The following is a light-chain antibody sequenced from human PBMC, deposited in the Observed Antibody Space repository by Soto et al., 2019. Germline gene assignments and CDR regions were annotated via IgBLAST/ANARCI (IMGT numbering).Light chain of an antibody. J-gene: IGLJ1*01. Sequence: QSALTQPASVSGSPGQSITISCTGTSSDVGGYNYVSWYQQHPGKAPKLMIYEVSNRPSGVSYRFSGSKSGNTASLTISGLQAEDEADYYCGSYTTSSTVVFGTGTKLTGL. CDR1: SSDVGGYNY. V-gene: IGLV2-14*01. CDR2: EVS. CDR3: GSYTTSSTVV.